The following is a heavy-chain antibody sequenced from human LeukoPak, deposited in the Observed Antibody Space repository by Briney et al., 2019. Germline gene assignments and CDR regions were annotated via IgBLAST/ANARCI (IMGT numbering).Heavy chain of an antibody. CDR2: ISAYNGNT. V-gene: IGHV1-18*01. CDR1: GYTFTSYG. CDR3: ASTTTTGDHLDY. Sequence: ASVKVSCKASGYTFTSYGISWVRQAPGQGLEWMGWISAYNGNTNYAQKLQGRVTMTTDTSTSTAYMELRSLRSDDTAVYYCASTTTTGDHLDYWGQGTLVTVSS. D-gene: IGHD1-1*01. J-gene: IGHJ4*02.